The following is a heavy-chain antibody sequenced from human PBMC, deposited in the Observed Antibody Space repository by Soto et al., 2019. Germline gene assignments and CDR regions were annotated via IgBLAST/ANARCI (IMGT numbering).Heavy chain of an antibody. D-gene: IGHD2-2*02. CDR1: GFTFSTYG. V-gene: IGHV3-21*01. J-gene: IGHJ6*02. Sequence: PGGSLRLSCVGSGFTFSTYGITWVRQAPGKGLEWVSSISSRSDIYYADSVKGRFTISRDNAKNSVSLQMNSLRAEDTAVYYCAREYTAWPLAYGLDVWGQGTTVTVSS. CDR3: AREYTAWPLAYGLDV. CDR2: ISSRSDI.